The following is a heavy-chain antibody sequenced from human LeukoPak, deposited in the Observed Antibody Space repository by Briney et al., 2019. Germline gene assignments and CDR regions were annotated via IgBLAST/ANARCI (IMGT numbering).Heavy chain of an antibody. CDR1: GFTFSSSA. CDR3: ATYRQVLLPFES. Sequence: GGSLRLSCAASGFTFSSSAMSWVRQAPGKGLEWVSSISGSGDSTYYADSVRGRFTISRDNSKSTLSLQMNSLRAEDTAIYYCATYRQVLLPFESWGQGTLVTVSS. V-gene: IGHV3-23*01. D-gene: IGHD2-8*02. J-gene: IGHJ4*02. CDR2: ISGSGDST.